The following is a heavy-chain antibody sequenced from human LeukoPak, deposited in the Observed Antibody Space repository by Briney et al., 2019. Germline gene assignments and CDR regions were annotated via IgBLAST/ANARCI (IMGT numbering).Heavy chain of an antibody. V-gene: IGHV3-74*01. CDR2: ISPDGSTT. CDR1: GFTFSSYW. J-gene: IGHJ4*02. CDR3: TRDFDFSSAI. D-gene: IGHD3-3*01. Sequence: GGSLRLSCAASGFTFSSYWMHWVRQAPGRGLVWVSRISPDGSTTGHADSVKGRFTTSRDNAKNTLFLQMNSLRAEDTAVYYCTRDFDFSSAIWGQGTLVTVSS.